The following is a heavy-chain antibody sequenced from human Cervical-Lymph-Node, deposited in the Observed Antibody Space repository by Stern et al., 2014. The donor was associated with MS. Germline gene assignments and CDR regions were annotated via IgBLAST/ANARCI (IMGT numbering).Heavy chain of an antibody. CDR1: GFSFTGHT. V-gene: IGHV3-30*04. CDR2: ISYDGRKK. CDR3: AREDYRNYSPHIDY. J-gene: IGHJ4*02. Sequence: VQLVESGGGVVQPGRSLRLSCAASGFSFTGHTMHWVRPAPGKGLEWVTSISYDGRKKQYAGSVKGRFTISRDTSKNTLYLQMNSLRVEDTALYYCAREDYRNYSPHIDYWGQGTLVTVSS. D-gene: IGHD4-11*01.